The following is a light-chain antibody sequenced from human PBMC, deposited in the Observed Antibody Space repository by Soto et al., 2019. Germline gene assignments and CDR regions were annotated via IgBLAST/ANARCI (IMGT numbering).Light chain of an antibody. CDR1: SSDIGTYKY. J-gene: IGLJ2*01. V-gene: IGLV2-14*01. Sequence: QSALTQPASVSGSPGQSITISCTGTSSDIGTYKYVSWYQQNPGKAPKLMIYEVSNRPSGVSNRFSGSKSGNTASLTISGLQAEDEADYYCSSYTFSSRVFGGGTKLTVL. CDR2: EVS. CDR3: SSYTFSSRV.